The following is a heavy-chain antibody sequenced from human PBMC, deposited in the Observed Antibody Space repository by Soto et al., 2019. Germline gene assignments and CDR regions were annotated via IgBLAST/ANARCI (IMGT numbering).Heavy chain of an antibody. J-gene: IGHJ5*02. CDR1: GGSISSSNW. CDR3: ARDNYGSGSYYSYNWFDP. CDR2: IYHSGST. D-gene: IGHD3-10*01. V-gene: IGHV4-4*02. Sequence: SETLSLTCAVSGGSISSSNWWSCVRQPPGKGLEWIGEIYHSGSTNYNPSLKSRVTISVDKSKNQFSLKLSSVTAADTAVYYCARDNYGSGSYYSYNWFDPWGQGTLVTVSS.